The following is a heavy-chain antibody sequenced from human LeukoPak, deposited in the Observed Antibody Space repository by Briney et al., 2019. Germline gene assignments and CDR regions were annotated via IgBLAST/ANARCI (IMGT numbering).Heavy chain of an antibody. CDR1: GYTFTGYY. V-gene: IGHV1-2*04. J-gene: IGHJ3*02. CDR3: ARLYQPEDAFDI. Sequence: TSVKVSCKASGYTFTGYYMHWVRQAPGQGPEWMGWINPDSGGTNYAQKFQGWVTMTRDTSISTAYMELSRLRSDDTAVYYCARLYQPEDAFDIWGQGTMVTVSS. CDR2: INPDSGGT. D-gene: IGHD2-2*01.